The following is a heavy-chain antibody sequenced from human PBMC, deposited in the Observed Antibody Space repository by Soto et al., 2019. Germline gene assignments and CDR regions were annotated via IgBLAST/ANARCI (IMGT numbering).Heavy chain of an antibody. D-gene: IGHD1-26*01. CDR2: IYPGDSDT. V-gene: IGHV5-51*01. J-gene: IGHJ1*01. Sequence: PGESLKISCQCSGYTFSNFWIGWVRQMPGKGLEWMGIIYPGDSDTRYSPSFEGQVTISADKSISTAYLQWSSLKASDTAMYYCARTMILVGATLQWGQCTRVTVS. CDR3: ARTMILVGATLQ. CDR1: GYTFSNFW.